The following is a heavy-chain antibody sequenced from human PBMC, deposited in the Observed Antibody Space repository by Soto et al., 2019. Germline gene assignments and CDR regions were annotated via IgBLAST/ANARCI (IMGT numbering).Heavy chain of an antibody. Sequence: GVSLRLSWAACGFPFSTYAMSWVRQSPGKGLEWVSAISGSGDSTYSADSVRGRFTVSRDNSITKLYLQMISLGNEDKAVYYCPHLGGWRGVDASDVWGQGTTFTGSS. J-gene: IGHJ3*01. CDR2: ISGSGDST. CDR1: GFPFSTYA. CDR3: PHLGGWRGVDASDV. D-gene: IGHD2-8*02. V-gene: IGHV3-23*01.